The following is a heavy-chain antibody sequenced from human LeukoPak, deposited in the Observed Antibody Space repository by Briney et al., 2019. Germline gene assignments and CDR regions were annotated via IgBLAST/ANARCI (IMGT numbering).Heavy chain of an antibody. D-gene: IGHD2/OR15-2a*01. J-gene: IGHJ4*02. CDR3: ARLIVPPTRPIDY. Sequence: SETLSLTCTVYGASLSGYYWTWIRQPPGKGLEWIGEIIHSGSTNYNPSLKSRVTISIDTSKNRFSLNLGSVTAADTAGYYCARLIVPPTRPIDYWGQGTLVTVSS. CDR2: IIHSGST. V-gene: IGHV4-34*12. CDR1: GASLSGYY.